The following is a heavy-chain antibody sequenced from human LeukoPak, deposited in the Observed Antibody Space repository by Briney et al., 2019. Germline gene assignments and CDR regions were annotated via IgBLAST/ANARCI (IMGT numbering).Heavy chain of an antibody. CDR1: GFTLSSYA. Sequence: GGSLRLSCAASGFTLSSYAMSWVRQAPGKGLEWVSGISGGGGTTYYADSVQGRFTISRDNSKKTLFLQMSSLRAEDTAVYYCSKQVDFDPADAFDVWGQGTMVTVSS. D-gene: IGHD3-9*01. J-gene: IGHJ3*01. V-gene: IGHV3-23*01. CDR2: ISGGGGTT. CDR3: SKQVDFDPADAFDV.